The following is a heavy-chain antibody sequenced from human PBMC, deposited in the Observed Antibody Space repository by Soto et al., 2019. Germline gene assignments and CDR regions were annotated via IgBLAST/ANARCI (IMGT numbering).Heavy chain of an antibody. Sequence: GGSLRLSCAASGFTFSSYAMHWVRQAPGKGLEWVAVISYDGSNKYYADSVKGRFTISRDNSKNTLYLQLNSLRAEDTAVYYCARVRSSSKIHYYYYGMDVWGQGTTVTV. D-gene: IGHD6-6*01. CDR3: ARVRSSSKIHYYYYGMDV. J-gene: IGHJ6*02. CDR2: ISYDGSNK. CDR1: GFTFSSYA. V-gene: IGHV3-30-3*01.